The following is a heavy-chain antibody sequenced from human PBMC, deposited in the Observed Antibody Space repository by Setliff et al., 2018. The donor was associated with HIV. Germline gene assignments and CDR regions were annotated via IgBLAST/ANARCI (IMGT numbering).Heavy chain of an antibody. D-gene: IGHD2-15*01. V-gene: IGHV4-39*07. Sequence: PSETLSLTCTVSGGSISSSSYYWGWIRQPPGKGLEWIGSIDYSGSTYYSPSLKSRDTISVDTSKSQFSLKLNSVTAADTAVYYCARKPGFCSGGGCRGYFDYWGQGTLVTVSS. CDR2: IDYSGST. CDR1: GGSISSSSYY. CDR3: ARKPGFCSGGGCRGYFDY. J-gene: IGHJ4*02.